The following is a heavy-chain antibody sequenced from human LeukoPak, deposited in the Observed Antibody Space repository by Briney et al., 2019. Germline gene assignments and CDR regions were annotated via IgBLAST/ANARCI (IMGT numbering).Heavy chain of an antibody. V-gene: IGHV1-69*13. Sequence: SVKVSCKASGGTFSSYAISWVRQAPGQGLEWMGGIIPIFGTANYAQKFQDRVTITADESTSTAYMELSSLRSEDAAVYYCARVEIVGWPTDETGLDYYYYYGMDVWGQGTTVTVSS. CDR1: GGTFSSYA. D-gene: IGHD2-2*03. J-gene: IGHJ6*02. CDR2: IIPIFGTA. CDR3: ARVEIVGWPTDETGLDYYYYYGMDV.